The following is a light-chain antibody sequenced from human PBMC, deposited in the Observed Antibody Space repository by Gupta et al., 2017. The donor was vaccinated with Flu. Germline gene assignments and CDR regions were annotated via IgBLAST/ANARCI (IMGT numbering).Light chain of an antibody. CDR2: KTS. V-gene: IGKV1-5*03. J-gene: IGKJ1*01. CDR1: QSISNW. Sequence: DIQMTQSPSTLSASVGDRVTITCQASQSISNWLAWYQQKPGKAPNLLVHKTSTLHSGVSSRFSGSGSGTEFTLTISSLQPDDFATYYCQQYSTYSGTFGQGTKVEIK. CDR3: QQYSTYSGT.